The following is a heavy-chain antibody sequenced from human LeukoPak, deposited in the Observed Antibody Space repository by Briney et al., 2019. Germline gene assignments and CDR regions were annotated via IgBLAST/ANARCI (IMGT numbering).Heavy chain of an antibody. D-gene: IGHD5-18*01. Sequence: GASVKVSCXASGYTFTNYDINWVRQATGQGLEWMGWMNPNSGNTGYAQKFQGRVTRTRNTSISTAYMELSSLRAEDTAVYYCARGVGGYSYGLGAYWFDPWGQGTLVTVSS. V-gene: IGHV1-8*01. CDR1: GYTFTNYD. CDR3: ARGVGGYSYGLGAYWFDP. CDR2: MNPNSGNT. J-gene: IGHJ5*02.